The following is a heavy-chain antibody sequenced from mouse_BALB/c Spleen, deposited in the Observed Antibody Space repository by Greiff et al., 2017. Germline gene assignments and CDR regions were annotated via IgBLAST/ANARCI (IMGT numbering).Heavy chain of an antibody. CDR2: ISDGGSYT. D-gene: IGHD2-4*01. J-gene: IGHJ2*01. Sequence: EVKLVESGGGLVKPGGSLKLSCAASGFTFSDYYMYWVRQTPEKRLEWVATISDGGSYTYYPDSVKGRFTISRDNAKNNLYLQMSSLKSEDTAMYYCARGDDYDRGDYFDYWGQGTTLTVSS. V-gene: IGHV5-4*02. CDR3: ARGDDYDRGDYFDY. CDR1: GFTFSDYY.